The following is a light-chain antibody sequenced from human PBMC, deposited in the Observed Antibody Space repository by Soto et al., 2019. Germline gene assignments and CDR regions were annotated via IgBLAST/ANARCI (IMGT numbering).Light chain of an antibody. CDR2: DGS. CDR3: QPRSNWPLT. CDR1: QRVSSY. J-gene: IGKJ4*01. Sequence: ILLTQSPSTLCFSPGERATLACRASQRVSSYLAWYQQRPGQAPRLLIYDGSSRATGIPARFSGSGFGTDFTLTLASLGPEDFAVYYCQPRSNWPLTLGAGTKVDSK. V-gene: IGKV3-11*01.